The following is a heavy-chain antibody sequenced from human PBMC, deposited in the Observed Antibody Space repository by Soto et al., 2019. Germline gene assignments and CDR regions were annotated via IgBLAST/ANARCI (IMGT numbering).Heavy chain of an antibody. D-gene: IGHD5-12*01. CDR3: ASFSGYDYYYYYAMDV. Sequence: ASVKVSCKASGYTFTSYDINWVRQATGQGLEWMGWMNPNSGNTGYAQKFQGRVTMTRNTSISTAYMELSSLRSEDTAVYYCASFSGYDYYYYYAMDVWGQGTTVTVSS. CDR2: MNPNSGNT. V-gene: IGHV1-8*01. J-gene: IGHJ6*02. CDR1: GYTFTSYD.